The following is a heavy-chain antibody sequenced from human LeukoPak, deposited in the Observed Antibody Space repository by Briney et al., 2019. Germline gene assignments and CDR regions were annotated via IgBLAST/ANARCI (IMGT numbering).Heavy chain of an antibody. V-gene: IGHV3-48*01. CDR2: ISGSSSTI. CDR1: GFTHWSYE. J-gene: IGHJ4*02. Sequence: GGSLRLSCAASGFTHWSYEMNGVPRSPEKALEWVSYISGSSSTIYYADSVKGRFTISRDNAKNSLYLQMNSLRAEDTAVYYCARDSRNYLDYWGQGTLVTVSS. CDR3: ARDSRNYLDY.